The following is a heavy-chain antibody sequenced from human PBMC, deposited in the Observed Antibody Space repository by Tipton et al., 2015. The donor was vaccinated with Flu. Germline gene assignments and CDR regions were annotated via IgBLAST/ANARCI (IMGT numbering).Heavy chain of an antibody. CDR1: GYTFSNYY. Sequence: QLVQSGAEVKGPGASVKVSCKTSGYTFSNYYVHWVRQAPGQGLEWMGIINPSGGNTSYAQKLNGRVTITRDTSTSTVYMKLSSLRSDDTAVYYCARTVGHCTSSRCYGGLHLDYWGKVTLVIVPS. V-gene: IGHV1-46*04. CDR3: ARTVGHCTSSRCYGGLHLDY. D-gene: IGHD2-2*01. J-gene: IGHJ4*02. CDR2: INPSGGNT.